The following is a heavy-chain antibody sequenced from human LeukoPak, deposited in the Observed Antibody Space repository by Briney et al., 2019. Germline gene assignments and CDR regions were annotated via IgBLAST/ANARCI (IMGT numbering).Heavy chain of an antibody. V-gene: IGHV4-30-2*01. Sequence: PSETLSLTCTVSGGSISSGGYYWSWIRQPPGKGLEWIGYIYHSGSTYYNPSLKSRVTISVDTSKNQFSLKLSSVTAADTAVYYCARDQYDSSGRNWFDPWGQGTLVTVSS. CDR2: IYHSGST. D-gene: IGHD3-22*01. CDR1: GGSISSGGYY. CDR3: ARDQYDSSGRNWFDP. J-gene: IGHJ5*02.